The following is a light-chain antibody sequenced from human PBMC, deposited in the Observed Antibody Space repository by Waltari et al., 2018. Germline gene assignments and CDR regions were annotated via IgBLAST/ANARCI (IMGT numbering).Light chain of an antibody. J-gene: IGLJ1*01. CDR1: NSDVGGYMY. Sequence: QSALTQPRSVSGSPGQSVTISCTGTNSDVGGYMYVSWYQQHPDKAPRLIIYDVYTRPSGVPNRFSGSKSANTASLTISGLQSEDEADYYCCSYAGSFTWVFGTGTKVTVL. CDR2: DVY. CDR3: CSYAGSFTWV. V-gene: IGLV2-11*01.